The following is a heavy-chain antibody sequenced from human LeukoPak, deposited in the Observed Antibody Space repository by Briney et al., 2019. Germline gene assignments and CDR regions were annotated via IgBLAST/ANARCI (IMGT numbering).Heavy chain of an antibody. CDR3: ARGPGQLWELYYYYMDV. D-gene: IGHD5-18*01. CDR2: ISSSSSYI. J-gene: IGHJ6*03. CDR1: GFTFSSYS. V-gene: IGHV3-21*01. Sequence: PGGSLRLSCAASGFTFSSYSMNWVRQAPGKGLEWVSSISSSSSYIYYADSVKGRFTISRDNAKNSLYLQMNSLRAEDTAVYYCARGPGQLWELYYYYMDVWGKGTTVTISS.